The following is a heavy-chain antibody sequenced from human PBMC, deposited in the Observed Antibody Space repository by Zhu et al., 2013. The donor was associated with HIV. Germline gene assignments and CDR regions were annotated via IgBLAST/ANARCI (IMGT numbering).Heavy chain of an antibody. D-gene: IGHD6-13*01. CDR1: GFTLSSSW. CDR3: ARGASSSWNWVDY. Sequence: EVQLVESGGGLVQPGGSLRLSCAASGFTLSSSWMHWVRQAPGKGLVWVSRINSDGSSTTYADSVKGRFTISRDNAKNTLYLQMNSLRAEDTAVYYCARGASSSWNWVDYWGQGNPGHRLL. V-gene: IGHV3-74*01. CDR2: INSDGSST. J-gene: IGHJ4*02.